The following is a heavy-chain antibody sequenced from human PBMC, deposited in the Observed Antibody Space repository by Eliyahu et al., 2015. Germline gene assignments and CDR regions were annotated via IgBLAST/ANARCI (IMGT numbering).Heavy chain of an antibody. CDR1: GFTFSSYA. D-gene: IGHD1-26*01. V-gene: IGHV3-64*01. Sequence: EVQLVESGGGLVQPGGSLRLSCAASGFTFSSYAMHWVRQAPGKGLEYVSAISSNGGSTYYANSVKGRFTISRDNSKNTLYLQMGSLRAEDMAVYYCARVGGVGAQLRGWYFDLWGRGTLVTVSS. CDR2: ISSNGGST. CDR3: ARVGGVGAQLRGWYFDL. J-gene: IGHJ2*01.